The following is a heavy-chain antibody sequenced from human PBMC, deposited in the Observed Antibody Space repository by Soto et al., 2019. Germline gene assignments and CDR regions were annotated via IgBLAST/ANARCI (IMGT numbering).Heavy chain of an antibody. CDR1: GFTFSSYG. CDR3: AKEVGYCSSTSCPYYFDY. CDR2: ISYDGSNK. J-gene: IGHJ4*02. D-gene: IGHD2-2*01. Sequence: QVQLVESGGGVVQPGRSLRPSCAASGFTFSSYGLHWVRQAPGKGLEWVAVISYDGSNKYYADSVKGRFTISRDNSKNTLYVQMNSLRAEDTAVYYCAKEVGYCSSTSCPYYFDYWGQGTLVTVSS. V-gene: IGHV3-30*18.